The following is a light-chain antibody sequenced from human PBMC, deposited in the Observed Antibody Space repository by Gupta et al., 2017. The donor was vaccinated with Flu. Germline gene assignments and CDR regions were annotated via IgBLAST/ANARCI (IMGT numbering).Light chain of an antibody. CDR1: QDISNY. J-gene: IGKJ4*01. V-gene: IGKV1-33*01. CDR2: DAS. Sequence: DIQMTQSPSSLSASVGDRVTITCQASQDISNYLNWYQQKPGKAPKLLIYDASNLETGVPSRFSGIGSGTDFTFTISSLPPEDIATYYCQQYDNLPLTFGGGTKVEIK. CDR3: QQYDNLPLT.